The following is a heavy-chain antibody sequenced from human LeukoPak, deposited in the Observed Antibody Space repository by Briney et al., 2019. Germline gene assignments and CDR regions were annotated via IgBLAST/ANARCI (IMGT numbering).Heavy chain of an antibody. J-gene: IGHJ6*03. Sequence: SQTLSLTCTVSNGSISNNGYYWSWIRQPPGKGLEWIGFIHHSGYTFYNPPLKSRVTISVDRSKSQISLKLTSVTAADTAVYYCARENGSGRDQFYYYIDVWGKGTTVTVSS. CDR2: IHHSGYT. CDR1: NGSISNNGYY. V-gene: IGHV4-30-2*01. CDR3: ARENGSGRDQFYYYIDV. D-gene: IGHD6-25*01.